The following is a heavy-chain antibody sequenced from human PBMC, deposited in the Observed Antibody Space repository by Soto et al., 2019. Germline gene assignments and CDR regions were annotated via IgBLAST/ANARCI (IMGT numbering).Heavy chain of an antibody. V-gene: IGHV3-21*01. CDR2: ISSSSSYI. J-gene: IGHJ4*02. Sequence: EVQLVESGGGLVKPGGSPRLSCAASGFTFSSYSMNWVRQAPGKGLEWVSSISSSSSYIYYADSVKGRFTISRDNAKNSLYLQMNSLRAEDTAVYYCARDYYGSGSYKGSFDYWGQGTLVTVSS. D-gene: IGHD3-10*01. CDR1: GFTFSSYS. CDR3: ARDYYGSGSYKGSFDY.